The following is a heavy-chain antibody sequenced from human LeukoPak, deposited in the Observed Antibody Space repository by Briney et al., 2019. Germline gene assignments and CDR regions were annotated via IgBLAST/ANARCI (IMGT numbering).Heavy chain of an antibody. V-gene: IGHV4-59*04. Sequence: SETLSLTCTVSGGSITRDFWGWVRQPPGKGLEWIGHVFHSGSAYYNPSLESRATLSVDLSKNQFSLKLTAVTAADTAVYYCAVDENWNYGLDYWGQGILVTVSS. J-gene: IGHJ4*02. CDR2: VFHSGSA. CDR3: AVDENWNYGLDY. D-gene: IGHD1-7*01. CDR1: GGSITRDF.